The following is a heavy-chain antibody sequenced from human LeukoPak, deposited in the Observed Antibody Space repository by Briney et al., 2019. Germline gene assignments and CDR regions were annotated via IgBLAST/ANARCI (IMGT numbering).Heavy chain of an antibody. CDR3: AKDIGVSCYSPIDY. CDR2: ISSSSSTI. D-gene: IGHD2-15*01. Sequence: GGSLRLSCAASGFTFSSYSMNWVRQAPGKGLEWVSYISSSSSTIYYADSVKGRFTISRDNAKNSLYLQMNSLRAEDTAVYYCAKDIGVSCYSPIDYWGQGTLVTVAS. CDR1: GFTFSSYS. J-gene: IGHJ4*02. V-gene: IGHV3-48*01.